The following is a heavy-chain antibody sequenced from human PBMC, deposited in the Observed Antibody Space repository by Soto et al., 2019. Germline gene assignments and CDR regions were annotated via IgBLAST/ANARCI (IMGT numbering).Heavy chain of an antibody. Sequence: ASVKVSFKASGYTFTGYYMHWVRQAPGQGLEWMGWINPNSGGTNYAQKFQGRVTMTRDTSISTAYMELSRLRSDDTAVYYCARKKDLTTVTRNYYYGMDVWGQGTTVTVSS. CDR1: GYTFTGYY. CDR3: ARKKDLTTVTRNYYYGMDV. CDR2: INPNSGGT. J-gene: IGHJ6*02. V-gene: IGHV1-2*02. D-gene: IGHD4-17*01.